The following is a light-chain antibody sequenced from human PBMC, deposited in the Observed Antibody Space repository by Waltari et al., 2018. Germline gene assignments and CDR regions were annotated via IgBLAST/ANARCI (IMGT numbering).Light chain of an antibody. CDR1: QSISSY. J-gene: IGKJ2*01. V-gene: IGKV1-39*01. CDR3: QQRSSTPYT. Sequence: DIQMTQSPSSLSASVGDSVTITCRASQSISSYLSWYQQRPGKALKPLIYVASNLQSGVPSRCSGRGSVTEFTLTISSLQPQEFATYLCQQRSSTPYTFGHATKLEIK. CDR2: VAS.